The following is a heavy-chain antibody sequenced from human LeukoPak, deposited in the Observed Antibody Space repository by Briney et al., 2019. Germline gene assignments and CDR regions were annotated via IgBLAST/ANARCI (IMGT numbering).Heavy chain of an antibody. J-gene: IGHJ4*02. CDR3: ARARPVKTRIVLVVYASFDY. V-gene: IGHV4-34*01. CDR2: INHSGST. CDR1: GGSFSGYY. D-gene: IGHD2-8*02. Sequence: SETLSLTCAVYGGSFSGYYWSWIRQPPGKGLEWIGEINHSGSTNYNPSLKSRVTISVDTSKNQFSLKLSSVTAADTAVYYCARARPVKTRIVLVVYASFDYWAREPWSPSPQ.